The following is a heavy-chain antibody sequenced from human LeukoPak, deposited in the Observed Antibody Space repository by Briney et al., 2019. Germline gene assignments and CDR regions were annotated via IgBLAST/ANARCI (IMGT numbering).Heavy chain of an antibody. D-gene: IGHD2-2*01. V-gene: IGHV4-59*12. Sequence: SETLSLTCSGSGGSITVYYWNWIRQSPGKGLEWIGSISYSGSTNYNPSLKSRVTISIDTSKNRFSLKVSSVIAADTAMYYCARGGSRSYASSTLDYWGQGTLVTVSS. CDR3: ARGGSRSYASSTLDY. CDR1: GGSITVYY. CDR2: ISYSGST. J-gene: IGHJ4*02.